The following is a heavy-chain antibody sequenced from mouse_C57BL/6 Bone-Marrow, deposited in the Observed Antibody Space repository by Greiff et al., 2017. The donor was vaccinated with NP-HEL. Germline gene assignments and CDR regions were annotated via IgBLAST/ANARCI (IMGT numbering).Heavy chain of an antibody. CDR3: ARWDGSGYFDY. J-gene: IGHJ2*01. CDR1: GYSFTGYF. Sequence: VQLKQSGPELVKPGDSVKISCKASGYSFTGYFMNWVMQSHGKSLEWIGRINPYNGDTFYNQKFKGKATLTVDKSSSTAHMELRSLTSEDSAVYYCARWDGSGYFDYWGQGTTLTVSS. V-gene: IGHV1-20*01. D-gene: IGHD1-1*01. CDR2: INPYNGDT.